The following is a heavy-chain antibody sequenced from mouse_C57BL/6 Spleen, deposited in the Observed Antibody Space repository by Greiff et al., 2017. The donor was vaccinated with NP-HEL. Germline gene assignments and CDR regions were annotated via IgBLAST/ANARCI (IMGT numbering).Heavy chain of an antibody. CDR1: GYTFTSYW. J-gene: IGHJ3*01. CDR2: IYPGSGST. Sequence: QVQLKQPGAELVKPGASVKMSCKASGYTFTSYWITWVKQRPGQGLEWIGDIYPGSGSTNYNEKFKSKATLTVDTSSSTAYMQLSSLTSEDSAVYYCARANDYYGSSSWFAYWGQGTLVTVSA. V-gene: IGHV1-55*01. D-gene: IGHD1-1*01. CDR3: ARANDYYGSSSWFAY.